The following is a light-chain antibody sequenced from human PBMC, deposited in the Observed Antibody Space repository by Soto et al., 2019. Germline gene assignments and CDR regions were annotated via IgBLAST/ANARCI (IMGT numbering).Light chain of an antibody. CDR2: EVS. CDR3: SSYTTSGTLEVV. J-gene: IGLJ2*01. CDR1: SSDVGGYNY. V-gene: IGLV2-14*01. Sequence: QSVLTQPASVSGSPGQSITISCTGTSSDVGGYNYVSWYQQHPGKAPKLMIYEVSNRPSGVSNRFSGSKSGNTASLTISGLQAEDEADYYCSSYTTSGTLEVVFGGGTQLTVL.